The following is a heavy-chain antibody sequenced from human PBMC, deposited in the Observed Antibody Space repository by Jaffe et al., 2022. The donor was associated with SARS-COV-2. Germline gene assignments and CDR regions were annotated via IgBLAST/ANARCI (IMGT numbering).Heavy chain of an antibody. Sequence: QVQLVQSGVEVRKPGASVKVSCKASGYSFSGHGITWVRQAPGQGLEWMGWVSGYNGNTNYAQSYQGRVTMTADTSNATAYMELRSLTYADTAVYYCARFFGGLVPKYIDYWGQGTLIVVSS. V-gene: IGHV1-18*01. CDR2: VSGYNGNT. CDR3: ARFFGGLVPKYIDY. D-gene: IGHD6-19*01. CDR1: GYSFSGHG. J-gene: IGHJ4*02.